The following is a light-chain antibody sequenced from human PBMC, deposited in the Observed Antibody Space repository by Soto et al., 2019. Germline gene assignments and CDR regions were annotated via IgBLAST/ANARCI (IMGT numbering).Light chain of an antibody. Sequence: DIQMTQSPSTLSASVGDRVTITCRASQSISSWLAWYQQKTGKAPKLLIYDAYSLESGVPSRFSGSGSGTEFTLTISSLQPDDFETYYCQQYNSYSTFGQGTKVEIK. J-gene: IGKJ1*01. CDR1: QSISSW. CDR2: DAY. V-gene: IGKV1-5*01. CDR3: QQYNSYST.